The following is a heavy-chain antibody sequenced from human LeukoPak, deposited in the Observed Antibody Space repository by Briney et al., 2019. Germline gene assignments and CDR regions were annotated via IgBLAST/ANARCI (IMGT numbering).Heavy chain of an antibody. CDR3: ATSPGYGIGDTCLFA. D-gene: IGHD2-15*01. V-gene: IGHV4-34*01. CDR1: GGSFSGYY. Sequence: SETLSLTCAVYGGSFSGYYWSWLRQPPGKGLEWIGEINHSGNTNYNPSLKSPVTISVDTSKNQFSLKLSSVTAADTAVYYCATSPGYGIGDTCLFAWGQGTLVTVSS. CDR2: INHSGNT. J-gene: IGHJ5*02.